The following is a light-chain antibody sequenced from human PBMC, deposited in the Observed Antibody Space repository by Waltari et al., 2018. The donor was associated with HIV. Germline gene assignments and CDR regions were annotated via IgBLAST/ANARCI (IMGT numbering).Light chain of an antibody. CDR2: DAS. CDR3: QQRSNWPPVYT. V-gene: IGKV3-11*01. CDR1: QSVSSY. Sequence: EIVLTQSPATLSLSPGDRATLPCRASQSVSSYLAWYQQQPGQAPRLLIYDASNRATGIPARFSGSGSGTDFTLTISSLEPEDFAVYYCQQRSNWPPVYTFGQGTKLEIK. J-gene: IGKJ2*01.